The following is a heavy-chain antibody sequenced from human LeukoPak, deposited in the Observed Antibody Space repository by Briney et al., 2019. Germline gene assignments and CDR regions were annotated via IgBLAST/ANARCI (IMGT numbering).Heavy chain of an antibody. Sequence: ASVRVSCKASGYTFTTYDINWVRQAPGQGLEWMGLINPSDGSTTYAPKFQGRVTLTRDTSTSTVYMKFSSLRSEDTAVYYCARSVTIFGVVPGGYWGQGTLVTVSS. CDR1: GYTFTTYD. D-gene: IGHD3-3*01. V-gene: IGHV1-46*01. J-gene: IGHJ4*02. CDR2: INPSDGST. CDR3: ARSVTIFGVVPGGY.